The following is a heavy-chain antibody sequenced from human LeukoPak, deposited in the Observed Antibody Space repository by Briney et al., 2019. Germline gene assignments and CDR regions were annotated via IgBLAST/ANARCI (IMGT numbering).Heavy chain of an antibody. J-gene: IGHJ4*02. V-gene: IGHV1-69*05. CDR2: IIPIFGTA. CDR1: GGTFSSYA. Sequence: SVKVSCKASGGTFSSYAISWVRQAPGQGLERMGRIIPIFGTANHAQKFQGRVTITTDESTSTAYMELSSLRSEDTAVYYCARDMGSGWYGYWGQGTLVTVSS. D-gene: IGHD6-19*01. CDR3: ARDMGSGWYGY.